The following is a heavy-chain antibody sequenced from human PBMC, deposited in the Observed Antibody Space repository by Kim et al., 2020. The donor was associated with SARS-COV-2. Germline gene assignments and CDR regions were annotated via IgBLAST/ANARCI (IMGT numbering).Heavy chain of an antibody. V-gene: IGHV3-23*01. Sequence: GGSLRLSCAASGFTFSNYAMSWVRQAPGKGLEWVSTISASGGSTYYTDSVKGRFTVSRDNSENTLSLQMNSLRAEDTAVYYCAKDIQRYCRGDGCSRLDYGSPGTPVTVST. CDR3: AKDIQRYCRGDGCSRLDY. D-gene: IGHD2-15*01. J-gene: IGHJ4*02. CDR1: GFTFSNYA. CDR2: ISASGGST.